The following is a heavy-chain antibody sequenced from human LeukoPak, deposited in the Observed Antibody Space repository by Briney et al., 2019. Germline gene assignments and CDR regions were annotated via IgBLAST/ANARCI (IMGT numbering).Heavy chain of an antibody. D-gene: IGHD2-2*01. V-gene: IGHV3-48*03. CDR2: ISSSGSTI. CDR3: ASLWSYRPPEY. CDR1: GFTFSSYK. J-gene: IGHJ4*02. Sequence: GGSLRLSCAASGFTFSSYKMNWVRQAPGKGLEWVSYISSSGSTIYYADSVKGRFTIYRDNAKSSLYLQMNSLRAEDTAVYYCASLWSYRPPEYGGQGTLVTVSS.